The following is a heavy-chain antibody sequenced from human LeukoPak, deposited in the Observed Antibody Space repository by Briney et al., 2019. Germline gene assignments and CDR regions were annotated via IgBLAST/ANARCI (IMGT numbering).Heavy chain of an antibody. V-gene: IGHV3-21*01. J-gene: IGHJ6*02. CDR2: ISSSSSYI. CDR3: ARERGDAVTHYYYGMDV. D-gene: IGHD4-17*01. CDR1: GFTFSSYS. Sequence: PGGSLRLSCAASGFTFSSYSMNWVRQAPGKGLEWVSSISSSSSYIYYADPVKGRFTISRDNAKNSLYLQMNSLRAEDTAVYYCARERGDAVTHYYYGMDVWGQGTTVTVSS.